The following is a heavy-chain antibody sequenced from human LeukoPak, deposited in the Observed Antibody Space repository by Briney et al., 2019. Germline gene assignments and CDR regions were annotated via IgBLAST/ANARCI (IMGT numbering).Heavy chain of an antibody. CDR1: GYTFTGYY. J-gene: IGHJ3*02. V-gene: IGHV1-2*02. CDR2: INPNSGGT. CDR3: ARDETYYYGSGSCHYISFAFDI. Sequence: ASVKVSCKASGYTFTGYYMHWVRQAPGQGLEWMGWINPNSGGTNYAQKFQGRVTMTRDTSISTAYMELSRLRSDDTAVYYCARDETYYYGSGSCHYISFAFDIWGQGTMVTVSS. D-gene: IGHD3-10*01.